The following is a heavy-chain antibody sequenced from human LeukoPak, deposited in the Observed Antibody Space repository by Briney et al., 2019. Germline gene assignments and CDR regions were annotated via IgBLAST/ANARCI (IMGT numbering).Heavy chain of an antibody. Sequence: GGSLRLSCAASGFTFSRYSMNWVRQAPGKGLEWVSYISSSSSSIYYADSVRGRFTISRDNAKNSLYLQMNSLRDEDTAVYYCARRYDFWSGYYSSYYYGMDVWGQGTTVTVSS. J-gene: IGHJ6*02. V-gene: IGHV3-48*02. CDR1: GFTFSRYS. CDR2: ISSSSSSI. D-gene: IGHD3-3*01. CDR3: ARRYDFWSGYYSSYYYGMDV.